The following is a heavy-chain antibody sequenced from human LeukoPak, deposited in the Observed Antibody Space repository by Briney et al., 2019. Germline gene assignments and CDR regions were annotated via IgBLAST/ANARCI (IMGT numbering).Heavy chain of an antibody. D-gene: IGHD3-9*01. J-gene: IGHJ4*02. Sequence: ASVKVSCKASGGTFSSYAISWVRQAPGRGLEWMGGIIPIFGTANYAQKFQGRVTITADKSTSTAYMELSSLRSEDTAVYYGARARYDILTGYYNGYYFDYWGQGTLVTVSS. CDR2: IIPIFGTA. CDR3: ARARYDILTGYYNGYYFDY. V-gene: IGHV1-69*06. CDR1: GGTFSSYA.